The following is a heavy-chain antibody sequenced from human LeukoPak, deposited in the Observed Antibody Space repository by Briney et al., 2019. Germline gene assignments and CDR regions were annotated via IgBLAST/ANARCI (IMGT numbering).Heavy chain of an antibody. J-gene: IGHJ6*02. CDR2: IYTSGST. CDR1: GGSISSYY. D-gene: IGHD6-19*01. CDR3: ARGGGWYLSRGYYYGMDV. Sequence: SETPSLTCTVSGGSISSYYWSWVRQPAGKGLEWVGRIYTSGSTNYNPSLKRRVTMSVDTSKNQFSLKLSSVTAADTAVYYCARGGGWYLSRGYYYGMDVWGQGTTVTVSS. V-gene: IGHV4-4*07.